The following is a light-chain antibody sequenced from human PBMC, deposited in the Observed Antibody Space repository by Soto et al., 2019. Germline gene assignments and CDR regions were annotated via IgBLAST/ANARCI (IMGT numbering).Light chain of an antibody. CDR1: SSNIGAGYD. CDR2: CNS. Sequence: QSVLTQPPSVSGAPGQRVTISCTGSSSNIGAGYDVHWYQQLPGTAPKLLIYCNSNRPSGVPDRFSGSKSGTSASMAITGLQAEYEADYYCQSYDSSLSGSVVVGGGTKLTVL. J-gene: IGLJ2*01. CDR3: QSYDSSLSGSVV. V-gene: IGLV1-40*01.